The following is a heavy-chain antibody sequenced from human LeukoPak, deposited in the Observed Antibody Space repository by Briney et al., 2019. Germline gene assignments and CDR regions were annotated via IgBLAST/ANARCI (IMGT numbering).Heavy chain of an antibody. CDR3: AREGGHGLRH. Sequence: ASVKVSCKASGYTFTSYYMHWVRQAPGQALEWMGIINSSGGSTSYAQKFQGRVTMTRDTSTSTVYMELSSLRSEDTAVYYCAREGGHGLRHWGQGTLVTVSS. V-gene: IGHV1-46*01. CDR1: GYTFTSYY. D-gene: IGHD3-16*01. J-gene: IGHJ4*02. CDR2: INSSGGST.